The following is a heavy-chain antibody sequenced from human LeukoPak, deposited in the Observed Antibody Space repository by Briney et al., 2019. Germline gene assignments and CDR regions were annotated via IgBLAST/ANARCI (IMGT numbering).Heavy chain of an antibody. D-gene: IGHD6-19*01. Sequence: GGSLRLSCAASGFTFSDYYMSWIRQAPGKGLEWISYISSSSTYTYYADSVKGRFTISRDNSKNTVYLQMNSLRAEDTAVYYCARVRLDSSERYLDAFENWGQGTMVTVSS. J-gene: IGHJ3*02. CDR1: GFTFSDYY. CDR3: ARVRLDSSERYLDAFEN. CDR2: ISSSSTYT. V-gene: IGHV3-11*05.